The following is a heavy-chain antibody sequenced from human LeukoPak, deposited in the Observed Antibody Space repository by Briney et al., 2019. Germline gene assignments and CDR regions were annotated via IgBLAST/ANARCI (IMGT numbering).Heavy chain of an antibody. CDR2: IFSGGST. CDR3: ARENTIGIAVAGYFDY. J-gene: IGHJ4*02. D-gene: IGHD6-19*01. Sequence: GGSLRLSCAASGFTVSSNYMSWVRQAPGKGLEWVAVIFSGGSTYFADSAKGRFTISRDNSKNTLYLQMNSLRAEDTAVYYCARENTIGIAVAGYFDYWGQGTLVTVSS. CDR1: GFTVSSNY. V-gene: IGHV3-53*01.